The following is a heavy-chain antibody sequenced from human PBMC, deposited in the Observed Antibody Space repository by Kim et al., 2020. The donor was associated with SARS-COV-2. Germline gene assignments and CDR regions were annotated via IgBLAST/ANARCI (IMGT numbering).Heavy chain of an antibody. Sequence: GGSLRLSCAASGFTFSDYYMSWIRQAPGKGLEWVSYISSSGSTIYYADSVKGRFTISRDNAKNSLYLQMNSLRAEDTAVYYCASAAEYSSSFLPDYWGQGTLVTVSS. J-gene: IGHJ4*02. CDR3: ASAAEYSSSFLPDY. D-gene: IGHD6-6*01. CDR1: GFTFSDYY. V-gene: IGHV3-11*01. CDR2: ISSSGSTI.